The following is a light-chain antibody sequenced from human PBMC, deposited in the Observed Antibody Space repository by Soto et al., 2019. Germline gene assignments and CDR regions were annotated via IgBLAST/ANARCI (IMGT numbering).Light chain of an antibody. Sequence: QSALTQPRSVSGSPGQSVTISCTGTSTDVGAYNYVSWYQQHPGKAPKLMIYDVDKRPSGVPDRFSGSKSGNTASLTISGLQTEDEADYFCCSYAGPYRLYVFGTGTKLTVL. CDR2: DVD. V-gene: IGLV2-11*01. CDR3: CSYAGPYRLYV. CDR1: STDVGAYNY. J-gene: IGLJ1*01.